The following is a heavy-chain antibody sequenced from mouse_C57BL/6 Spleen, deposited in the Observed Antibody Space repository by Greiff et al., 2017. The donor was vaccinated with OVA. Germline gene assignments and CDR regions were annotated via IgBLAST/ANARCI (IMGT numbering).Heavy chain of an antibody. Sequence: QVQLQQSGAELVKPGASVKMSCKASGYTFTSYWITWVKQRPGQGLEWIGDIYPGSGSTNYNEKFKSKATLTVDTSSSTAYMQLSSLTSEDSAVYYCAREGEFITTSYFDYWGQGTTLTVSS. V-gene: IGHV1-55*01. CDR3: AREGEFITTSYFDY. J-gene: IGHJ2*01. CDR1: GYTFTSYW. D-gene: IGHD1-1*01. CDR2: IYPGSGST.